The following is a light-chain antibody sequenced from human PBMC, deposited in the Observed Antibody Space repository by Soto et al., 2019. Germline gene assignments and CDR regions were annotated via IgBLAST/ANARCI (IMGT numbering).Light chain of an antibody. CDR2: GNS. CDR1: SSNIGAGYD. V-gene: IGLV1-40*01. Sequence: QSVLTQPPSVSGAPGQRVTISCTGSSSNIGAGYDVHWYQQLPGTAPKLLIYGNSNRPSGVPDRFSGSKSGTSASLAITGLQAEDEADDYCQSYDSTLSGSGFGGGTQLTVL. J-gene: IGLJ3*02. CDR3: QSYDSTLSGSG.